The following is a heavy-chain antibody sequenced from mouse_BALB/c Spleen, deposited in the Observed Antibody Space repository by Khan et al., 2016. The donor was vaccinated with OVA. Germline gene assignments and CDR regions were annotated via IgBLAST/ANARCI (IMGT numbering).Heavy chain of an antibody. CDR1: GYTFTDYY. CDR3: ARGNYFGYTFAY. CDR2: ISPGSGDT. D-gene: IGHD1-2*01. J-gene: IGHJ3*01. V-gene: IGHV1-77*01. Sequence: VQLQESGAELARPGASVKLSCTASGYTFTDYYINWVKQRTGQGLEWIGEISPGSGDTYYNERFMGKATLTADKSSSTAYMQLSSLTSEASAVYFCARGNYFGYTFAYWGQGTLVTVSA.